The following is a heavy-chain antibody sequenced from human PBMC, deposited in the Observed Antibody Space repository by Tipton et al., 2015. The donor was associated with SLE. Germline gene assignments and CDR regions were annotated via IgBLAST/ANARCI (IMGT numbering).Heavy chain of an antibody. J-gene: IGHJ4*02. V-gene: IGHV4-31*02. CDR3: ARGGQRLWAPFDN. D-gene: IGHD4/OR15-4a*01. CDR1: AGSISSGGYY. CDR2: IYFSGST. Sequence: LRLSCTVSAGSISSGGYYWSWIRQHPGKGLEWIGYIYFSGSTYYTPSLKSRVTISVDTSKNQFSLKMTSVTAADTAVYFCARGGQRLWAPFDNWGRGTLVTVSS.